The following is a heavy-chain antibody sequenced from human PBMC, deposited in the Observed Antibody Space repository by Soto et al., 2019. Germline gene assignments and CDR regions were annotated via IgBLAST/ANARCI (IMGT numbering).Heavy chain of an antibody. CDR1: GGTFSSYA. V-gene: IGHV1-69*13. CDR3: ARESSRLFFEAPNWFDP. D-gene: IGHD3-3*01. CDR2: IIPIFGTA. Sequence: GASVKVSCKASGGTFSSYAISWVRQAPGQGLEWMGGIIPIFGTANYAQKFQGRVTITADESTSTAYMELSSLRPEDTAVYYCARESSRLFFEAPNWFDPWGQGTLVTVSS. J-gene: IGHJ5*02.